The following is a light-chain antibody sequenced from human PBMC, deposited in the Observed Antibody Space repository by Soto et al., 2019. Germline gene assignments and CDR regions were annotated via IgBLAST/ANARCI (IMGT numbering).Light chain of an antibody. J-gene: IGKJ4*01. CDR3: QQYNSYSPDT. V-gene: IGKV1-5*01. CDR2: DDS. Sequence: DIQMTQSPSTLSASVGDRVTITCRASQSISSWLAWYQQKPGKAPKLLIYDDSSLERGVPSRLSGSGSGTEFTLTISSLQPDDFATYYCQQYNSYSPDTFGGGTKVEIQ. CDR1: QSISSW.